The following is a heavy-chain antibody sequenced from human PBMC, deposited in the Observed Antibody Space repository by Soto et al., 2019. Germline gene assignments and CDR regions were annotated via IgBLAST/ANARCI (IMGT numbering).Heavy chain of an antibody. D-gene: IGHD3-22*01. CDR1: GYTFTSYG. CDR3: ARDGGNYYDTKDWFDP. CDR2: ISAYNGNT. V-gene: IGHV1-18*01. J-gene: IGHJ5*02. Sequence: ASVKVSCKASGYTFTSYGISWVRQAPGQGLEWMGWISAYNGNTNYAQKLQGRVTMTTDTSTSTAYMELRSLRSDDTAVYYCARDGGNYYDTKDWFDPWGQGTLVTVSS.